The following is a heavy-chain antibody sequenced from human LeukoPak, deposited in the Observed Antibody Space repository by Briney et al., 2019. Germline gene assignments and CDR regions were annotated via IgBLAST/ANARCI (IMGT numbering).Heavy chain of an antibody. V-gene: IGHV3-9*01. Sequence: PGGSLRLSCAASGFDFGNYAMHWVRQAPGKGLQWVSGINWSSKMVAYAASVKGRFTISRDNAKNSLYLQMNSLTSEGTAFYFCAKGSLEMATVVFEFWGQGTLVTVSS. CDR2: INWSSKMV. CDR1: GFDFGNYA. CDR3: AKGSLEMATVVFEF. D-gene: IGHD5-24*01. J-gene: IGHJ4*02.